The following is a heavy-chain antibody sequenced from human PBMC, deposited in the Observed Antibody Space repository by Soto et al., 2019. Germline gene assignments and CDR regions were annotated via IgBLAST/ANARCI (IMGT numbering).Heavy chain of an antibody. V-gene: IGHV1-18*01. CDR2: ISAYNGNT. D-gene: IGHD6-19*01. CDR1: GYTFTSYG. CDR3: AMLREWLVLVDY. J-gene: IGHJ4*02. Sequence: QVQLVQSGAEVKKPGATVKVSCKASGYTFTSYGISWVRQSPGPGLEWMGWISAYNGNTNYAQKLQGRVTMTTDTTTSTAYMELRSLRSDDTAVYYCAMLREWLVLVDYWGQGTLVTVSS.